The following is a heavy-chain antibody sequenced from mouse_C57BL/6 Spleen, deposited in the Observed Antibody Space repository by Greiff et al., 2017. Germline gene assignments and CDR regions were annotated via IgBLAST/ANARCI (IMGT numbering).Heavy chain of an antibody. Sequence: VMLVESGPGLVQPSQSLSITCTVSGFSLTSYGVHWVRQSPGKGLEWLGGIWSGGSTDYNAAFIARLSISKDNSKGQVFFKMNSLQADDTAIYYCAIALDYYGSSYWYFDVWGTGTTVTVSS. J-gene: IGHJ1*03. CDR1: GFSLTSYG. CDR2: IWSGGST. D-gene: IGHD1-1*01. V-gene: IGHV2-2*01. CDR3: AIALDYYGSSYWYFDV.